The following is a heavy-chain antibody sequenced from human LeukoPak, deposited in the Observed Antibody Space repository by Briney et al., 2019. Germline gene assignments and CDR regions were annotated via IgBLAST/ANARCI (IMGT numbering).Heavy chain of an antibody. CDR1: GFTFSSYS. Sequence: GGSLRLSCAASGFTFSSYSMNWARQAPGKGLEWVSSISSSSSYIYYADSVKGRFTISRDNAKNSLYLQMNSLRAEDTAVYYCARDFANYGSGEVIDYWGQGTLVTVSS. J-gene: IGHJ4*02. V-gene: IGHV3-21*01. D-gene: IGHD3-10*01. CDR3: ARDFANYGSGEVIDY. CDR2: ISSSSSYI.